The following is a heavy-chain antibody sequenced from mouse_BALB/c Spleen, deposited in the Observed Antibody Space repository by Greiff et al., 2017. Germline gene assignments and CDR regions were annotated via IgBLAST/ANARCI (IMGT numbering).Heavy chain of an antibody. J-gene: IGHJ2*01. Sequence: VQLHQSGAELVRPGVSVKISCKGSGYTFTDYAMHWVKQSHAKSLEWIGVISTYYGDASYNQKFKGKATMTVDKSSSTAYMELARLTSEDSAIYYCARRGGYGFFDYWGQGTTLTVSS. CDR1: GYTFTDYA. CDR2: ISTYYGDA. D-gene: IGHD2-2*01. CDR3: ARRGGYGFFDY. V-gene: IGHV1S137*01.